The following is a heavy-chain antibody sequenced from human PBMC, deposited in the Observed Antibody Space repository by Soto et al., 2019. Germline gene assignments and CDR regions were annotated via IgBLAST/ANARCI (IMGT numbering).Heavy chain of an antibody. Sequence: SETLSLTCTVSGASISNYYWSWIRQPPGKGLEWIGYIYYSGSTNYSPSLKSRVTISVDTSKNQFSLKLSSVTAADTAVYYCARLVAEGNVWGKGTTVTVSS. J-gene: IGHJ6*04. CDR1: GASISNYY. CDR3: ARLVAEGNV. CDR2: IYYSGST. D-gene: IGHD2-15*01. V-gene: IGHV4-59*08.